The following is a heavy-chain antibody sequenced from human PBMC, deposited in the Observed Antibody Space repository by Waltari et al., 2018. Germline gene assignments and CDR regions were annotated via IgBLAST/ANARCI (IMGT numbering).Heavy chain of an antibody. J-gene: IGHJ2*01. D-gene: IGHD3-10*01. Sequence: EVQLVESGGGLVKQGGSLRLSCAASGFTFSPYSLTWVRQAPGKGLGWVASISNLGLVIHYGDSVKGRFNVSRDNTKNLVDLQRNSRRAEDTAGEDGAREGRGGDGENGQGEHGGR. V-gene: IGHV3-21*02. CDR1: GFTFSPYS. CDR3: AREGRGGDGENGQGEH. CDR2: ISNLGLVI.